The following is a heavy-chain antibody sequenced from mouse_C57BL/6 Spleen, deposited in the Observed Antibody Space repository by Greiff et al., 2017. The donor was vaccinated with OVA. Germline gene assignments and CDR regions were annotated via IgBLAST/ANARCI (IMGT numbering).Heavy chain of an antibody. CDR2: IYPRSGNT. CDR1: GYTFTSYG. Sequence: QVQLQQSGAELARPGASVKLSCKASGYTFTSYGISWVKQRTGQGLEWIGEIYPRSGNTYYNEKFKGKATLTADKSSSTAYMELRSLTSEDSAVYFCARHDYGSSYPFDYWGQGTTLTVSS. V-gene: IGHV1-81*01. D-gene: IGHD1-1*01. CDR3: ARHDYGSSYPFDY. J-gene: IGHJ2*01.